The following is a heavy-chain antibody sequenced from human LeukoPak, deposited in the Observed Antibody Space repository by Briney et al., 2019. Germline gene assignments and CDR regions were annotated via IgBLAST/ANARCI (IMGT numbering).Heavy chain of an antibody. V-gene: IGHV3-11*01. J-gene: IGHJ4*02. CDR2: ITSSGTTT. Sequence: GGSLRLSCSASAFSFSVSYMIWFRLSPEKGLEWIAYITSSGTTTEYADSVKGRFTISRVNAKNSLNLQMNSLRPEDTAVYYCGRDPDYGDPYWGQGTLVTVSS. D-gene: IGHD4/OR15-4a*01. CDR3: GRDPDYGDPY. CDR1: AFSFSVSY.